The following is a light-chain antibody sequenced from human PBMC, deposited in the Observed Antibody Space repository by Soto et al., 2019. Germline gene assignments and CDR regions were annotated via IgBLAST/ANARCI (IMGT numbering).Light chain of an antibody. CDR1: QSVSSY. Sequence: EIVLTQSPATLSLSPGERATLSCRASQSVSSYLAWYQQKPGQAPRLLIYDASNRATGIPARFSGSGSGRDFTPTISSLEPEDFAVYYCQQRSNWPPLTFGGGTKVEIK. V-gene: IGKV3-11*02. CDR3: QQRSNWPPLT. CDR2: DAS. J-gene: IGKJ4*01.